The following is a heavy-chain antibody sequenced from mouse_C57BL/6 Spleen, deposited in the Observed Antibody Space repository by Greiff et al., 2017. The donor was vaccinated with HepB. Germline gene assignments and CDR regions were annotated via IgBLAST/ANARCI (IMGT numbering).Heavy chain of an antibody. Sequence: VQLKQSGPGLVKPSQSLSLTCSVTGYSIPSGYYWNWIRQFPGNKLEWMGYISYDGSNNYNPSLKNRISITRDTSKNQFFLKLNSVTTEDTATYYCARDRPITTVVATDWYIDDWGTGTTVTVSS. CDR2: ISYDGSN. D-gene: IGHD1-1*01. V-gene: IGHV3-6*01. J-gene: IGHJ1*03. CDR1: GYSIPSGYY. CDR3: ARDRPITTVVATDWYIDD.